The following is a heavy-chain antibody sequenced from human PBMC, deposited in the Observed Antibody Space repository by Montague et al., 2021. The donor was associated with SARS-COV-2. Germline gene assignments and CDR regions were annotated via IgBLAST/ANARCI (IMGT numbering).Heavy chain of an antibody. V-gene: IGHV4-59*02. CDR2: VYYSRSS. J-gene: IGHJ4*02. Sequence: SETLSLTCTVSGDSVSHDFWTWIRQPPGQGLEWIGYVYYSRSSSYNPSLRVRVSIAVDTSKNQFSLRLSTVTAADTAIYYCVRDPAPSGSGTFYDYWGQGTLVAVSS. CDR3: VRDPAPSGSGTFYDY. CDR1: GDSVSHDF. D-gene: IGHD1-26*01.